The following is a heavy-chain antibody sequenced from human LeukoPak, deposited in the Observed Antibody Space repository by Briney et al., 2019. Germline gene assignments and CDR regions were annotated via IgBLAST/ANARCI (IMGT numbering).Heavy chain of an antibody. CDR1: GGSISSYY. J-gene: IGHJ4*02. V-gene: IGHV4-34*01. CDR3: ARLPGTSDY. Sequence: SETLSLTCTVSGGSISSYYWSWIRQPPGKGLEWIGEINHSGSTNYNPSLKSRVTISVDTSKNQFSLKLSSVTAADTAVYYCARLPGTSDYWGQGTLVTVSS. CDR2: INHSGST. D-gene: IGHD6-13*01.